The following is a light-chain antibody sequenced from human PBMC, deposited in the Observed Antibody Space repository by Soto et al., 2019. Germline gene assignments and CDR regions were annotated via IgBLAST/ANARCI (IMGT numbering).Light chain of an antibody. J-gene: IGLJ2*01. Sequence: SYELTQPPSVSVAPGKTARITWGGNNIGSKSVHWYQQKPGQAPVLVIYYDSDRPSGIPERFSGSNSGNTATLTISRVEAGDEADYSCQVWDSSSDHVVFGGGTKVTVL. CDR1: NIGSKS. V-gene: IGLV3-21*04. CDR2: YDS. CDR3: QVWDSSSDHVV.